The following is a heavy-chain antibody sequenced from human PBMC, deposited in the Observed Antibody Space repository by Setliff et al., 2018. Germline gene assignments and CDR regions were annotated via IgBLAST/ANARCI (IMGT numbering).Heavy chain of an antibody. J-gene: IGHJ4*02. CDR2: FSSRT. CDR1: GFAFSNYA. Sequence: PGGSLRLSCAASGFAFSNYAMNWVRQAPGKGLEWVSSFSSRTYYADSVKGRFTISRDNSKNTLYLQMNSLRAEDTAVYYCARLRKDYGDYYYFDYWGQGTLVTVSS. V-gene: IGHV3-23*01. CDR3: ARLRKDYGDYYYFDY. D-gene: IGHD4-17*01.